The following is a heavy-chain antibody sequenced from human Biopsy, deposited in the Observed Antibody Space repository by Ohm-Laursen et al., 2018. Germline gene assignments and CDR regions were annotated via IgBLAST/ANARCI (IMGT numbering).Heavy chain of an antibody. Sequence: SSVNVSCKAPGSTFSNYGVNWVRQAPGQGLEWLGGNIPILGTGNYAQKFQDRVTVAADTSTSTATMELRSLRSDDTAVYYCATKLTGYFHHWGQGTLVIVSS. CDR1: GSTFSNYG. CDR2: NIPILGTG. J-gene: IGHJ1*01. CDR3: ATKLTGYFHH. V-gene: IGHV1-69*06. D-gene: IGHD3-9*01.